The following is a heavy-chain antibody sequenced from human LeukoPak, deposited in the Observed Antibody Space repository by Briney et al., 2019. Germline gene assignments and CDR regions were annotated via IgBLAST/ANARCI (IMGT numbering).Heavy chain of an antibody. CDR3: ARGGYCSSTRCYGIDAFDI. CDR1: GGSISGSTYY. Sequence: SETLSLTCTGSGGSISGSTYYWGWIRQPPGKGLEWIGSIYDNGNTYYNPSLKSRVTISVDTSKNQFSLKLSSVTAADTAVYYCARGGYCSSTRCYGIDAFDIWGQGTMVTVSS. CDR2: IYDNGNT. D-gene: IGHD2-2*01. J-gene: IGHJ3*02. V-gene: IGHV4-39*07.